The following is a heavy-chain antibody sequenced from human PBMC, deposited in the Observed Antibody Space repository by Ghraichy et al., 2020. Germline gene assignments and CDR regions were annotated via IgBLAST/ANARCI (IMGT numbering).Heavy chain of an antibody. J-gene: IGHJ4*02. Sequence: ASVKVSCKASGYTFTGYYMHRVRQAPGQGLEWMGWINPNSGGTNYAQKFQGRVTMTRDTSISTAYMELSRLRSDDTAVYYCASDLYYYDSSGYQIAWGQGTLVTVSS. CDR1: GYTFTGYY. V-gene: IGHV1-2*02. D-gene: IGHD3-22*01. CDR2: INPNSGGT. CDR3: ASDLYYYDSSGYQIA.